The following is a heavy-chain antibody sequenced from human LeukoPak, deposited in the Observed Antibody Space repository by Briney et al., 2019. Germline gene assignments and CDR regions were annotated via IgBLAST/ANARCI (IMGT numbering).Heavy chain of an antibody. CDR3: ARGGKIAVVGPRSPQYFQH. Sequence: PGGSLRLSCAASGFTFSSYGMHWVRQAPGKGLEWVAFIRYDGSDKYYADSVKGRFTISRDNSKNTLYLQMNSLRAEDTAVYYCARGGKIAVVGPRSPQYFQHWGQGTLVTVSS. D-gene: IGHD6-19*01. CDR1: GFTFSSYG. CDR2: IRYDGSDK. J-gene: IGHJ1*01. V-gene: IGHV3-30*02.